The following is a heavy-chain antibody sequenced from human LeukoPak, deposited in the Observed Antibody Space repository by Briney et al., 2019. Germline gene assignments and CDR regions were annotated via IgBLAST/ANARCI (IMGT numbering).Heavy chain of an antibody. CDR2: IKEDGSEK. J-gene: IGHJ4*02. CDR3: ARDYGGNSVY. V-gene: IGHV3-7*01. D-gene: IGHD4-23*01. Sequence: PGESLTLSCAPSGLTLSSLWMSWVRHAPGKGLEWVANIKEDGSEKYYVDSVKGRFTISRDNAKNSLYLQMNSLRAEDTAMYYCARDYGGNSVYWGQGTLVTVSS. CDR1: GLTLSSLW.